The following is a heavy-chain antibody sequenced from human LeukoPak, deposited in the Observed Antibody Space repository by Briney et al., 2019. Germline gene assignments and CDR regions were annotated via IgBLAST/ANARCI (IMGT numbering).Heavy chain of an antibody. CDR2: ISGNGGST. J-gene: IGHJ4*02. D-gene: IGHD3-3*01. CDR3: AQGVYDFWSGYSPRLSYFDY. CDR1: GFTFSSYA. Sequence: GGSLRLSCAASGFTFSSYAMSWVRQAPGKGLEWVAAISGNGGSTYYADSVKGRFTISRDNSKNTLSLQMNSLRAEDTAVYYCAQGVYDFWSGYSPRLSYFDYWGQGTLVTASS. V-gene: IGHV3-23*01.